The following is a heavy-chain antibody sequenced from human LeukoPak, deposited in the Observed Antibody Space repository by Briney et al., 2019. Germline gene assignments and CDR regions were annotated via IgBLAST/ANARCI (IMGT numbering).Heavy chain of an antibody. CDR3: ARDFCSTTSCRFDY. D-gene: IGHD2-2*01. CDR2: ISGSGGST. CDR1: GFTFSSYA. J-gene: IGHJ4*02. V-gene: IGHV3-23*01. Sequence: GGSLRLSCAASGFTFSSYAMSWVRQAPGKGLEWVSAISGSGGSTYYADSVKGRFTISRDKAKNSLYLQMNSLRAEDTAVYYCARDFCSTTSCRFDYWGQGTLVTVSS.